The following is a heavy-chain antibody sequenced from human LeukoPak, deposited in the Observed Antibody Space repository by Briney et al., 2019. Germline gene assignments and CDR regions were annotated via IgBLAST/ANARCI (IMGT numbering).Heavy chain of an antibody. Sequence: GGSLRLSCAASGFTFSRYSMNWVRQAPGKGLEWVSSISRSGTHIYYADSLKGRFTISRDNAKNSLYLQMNSLRAEDTAVYYCARVEESASFDPWGQGTLVTVSS. J-gene: IGHJ5*02. D-gene: IGHD3-3*01. V-gene: IGHV3-21*01. CDR3: ARVEESASFDP. CDR2: ISRSGTHI. CDR1: GFTFSRYS.